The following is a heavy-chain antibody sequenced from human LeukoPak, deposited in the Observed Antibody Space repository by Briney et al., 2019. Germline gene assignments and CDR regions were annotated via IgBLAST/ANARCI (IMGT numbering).Heavy chain of an antibody. CDR2: IYPGDSDT. J-gene: IGHJ4*02. CDR3: ARLAAAHIAAADFDY. CDR1: GYSFTSYW. V-gene: IGHV5-51*01. D-gene: IGHD6-13*01. Sequence: GESLKISCKGSGYSFTSYWIGWVRQMPGKGPEWMGIIYPGDSDTRYSPSFQGQVTISADKSISTAYLQWSSLKASDTAMYYCARLAAAHIAAADFDYWGQGTLVTVSS.